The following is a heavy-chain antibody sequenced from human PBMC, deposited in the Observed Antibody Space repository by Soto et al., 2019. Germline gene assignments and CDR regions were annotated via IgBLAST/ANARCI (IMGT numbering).Heavy chain of an antibody. J-gene: IGHJ6*02. CDR3: ARDGALEENYYYYGMDV. CDR2: ISAYNGNT. V-gene: IGHV1-18*01. Sequence: ASVKVSCKASGYTFTIYGISWVRQAPGQGLEWMGWISAYNGNTNYAQKLQGRVTMTTDTSTSTAYMELRSLRSDDTAVYYCARDGALEENYYYYGMDVWGQGTTVTVSS. D-gene: IGHD1-1*01. CDR1: GYTFTIYG.